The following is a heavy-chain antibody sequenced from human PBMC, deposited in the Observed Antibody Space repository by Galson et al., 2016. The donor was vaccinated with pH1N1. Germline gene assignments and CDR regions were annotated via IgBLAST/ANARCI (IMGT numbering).Heavy chain of an antibody. J-gene: IGHJ4*02. Sequence: SVKVSCKASGGSFSSQTISWVRQAPGQGPEWMGGVIPVFGTSNLAQRFQGRVTITADISTGTAYMELRSLKSEDTAVYYCATSVTGQSFGYYFNNWGQGTLVIVSP. CDR2: VIPVFGTS. CDR1: GGSFSSQT. V-gene: IGHV1-69*06. CDR3: ATSVTGQSFGYYFNN. D-gene: IGHD3-16*01.